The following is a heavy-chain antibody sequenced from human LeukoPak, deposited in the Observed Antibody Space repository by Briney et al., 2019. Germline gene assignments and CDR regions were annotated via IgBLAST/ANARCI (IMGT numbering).Heavy chain of an antibody. V-gene: IGHV1-3*01. CDR1: GYTFTSYA. J-gene: IGHJ4*02. CDR3: ARFITVTGNPVDY. CDR2: INAGNGNT. D-gene: IGHD4-11*01. Sequence: ASVKVSCKASGYTFTSYAMHWVRQAPGQRLEWMGWINAGNGNTKYSQKFQGRVTITRDTSASTAYMELSSLRSEDTAVYYCARFITVTGNPVDYWGQGTLVTVSS.